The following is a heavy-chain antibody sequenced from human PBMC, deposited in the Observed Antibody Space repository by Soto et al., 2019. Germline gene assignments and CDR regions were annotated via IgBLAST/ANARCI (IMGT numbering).Heavy chain of an antibody. CDR3: ARVSRTPSSGMDV. V-gene: IGHV4-30-4*01. CDR2: IYYSAST. CDR1: GGSISSGDYH. J-gene: IGHJ6*02. Sequence: QVQLQESGPGLVKPSQTLSLTCTVSGGSISSGDYHWTWIRQFPGKGLEWIGGIYYSASTYYNPAIVSRITISLDPSKNQFSLKLTSVTVADTAVYYCARVSRTPSSGMDVWGQGTPVTVSS.